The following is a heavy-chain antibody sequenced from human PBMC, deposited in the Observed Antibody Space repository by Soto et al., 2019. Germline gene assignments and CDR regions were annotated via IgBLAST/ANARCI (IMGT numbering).Heavy chain of an antibody. CDR1: GYTFTSYY. Sequence: QVQLVQSGAEVKKPGASVKVSCKASGYTFTSYYMHWVRQAPGQGLEWMGIINPSGGSTSYAQKCKGRVTRTRDTSTGTVYMELSSLRSEDTAVYYCARDSIRVGVFYGSGSYLPYWGQGTLVTVSS. D-gene: IGHD3-10*01. CDR3: ARDSIRVGVFYGSGSYLPY. J-gene: IGHJ4*02. V-gene: IGHV1-46*03. CDR2: INPSGGST.